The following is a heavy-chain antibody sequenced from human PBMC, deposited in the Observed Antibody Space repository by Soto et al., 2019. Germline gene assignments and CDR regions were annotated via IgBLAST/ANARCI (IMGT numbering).Heavy chain of an antibody. J-gene: IGHJ4*02. CDR1: GFTFSHYA. D-gene: IGHD1-26*01. CDR3: AKDGSHNFDY. CDR2: MSYDGSNE. Sequence: QVQLVESGGGVVQPGRSLRLSCAASGFTFSHYAMHWVRQAPGKGLEWVALMSYDGSNEYYADSVKGRFTISRDNSKKTPQPQINSMRDEDTAVYYCAKDGSHNFDYWGQGTLVTVS. V-gene: IGHV3-30*18.